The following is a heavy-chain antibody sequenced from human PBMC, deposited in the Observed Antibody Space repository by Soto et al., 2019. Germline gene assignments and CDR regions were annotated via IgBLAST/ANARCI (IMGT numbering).Heavy chain of an antibody. V-gene: IGHV4-39*01. Sequence: SETLSLTCTVSGGSISSNNCFWGWIRQPPGKRLEWIGNMYYSGSTYYNPSLKSRVTISVDTSKNQFSLNLSSVTAADMAFYYCGRHWCSGVNCCPPAYWGQGILVTVS. CDR1: GGSISSNNCF. CDR3: GRHWCSGVNCCPPAY. D-gene: IGHD1-26*01. CDR2: MYYSGST. J-gene: IGHJ4*02.